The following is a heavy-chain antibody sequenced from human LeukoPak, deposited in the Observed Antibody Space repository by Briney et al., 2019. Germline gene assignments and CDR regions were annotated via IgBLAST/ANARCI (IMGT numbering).Heavy chain of an antibody. V-gene: IGHV4-34*01. J-gene: IGHJ4*02. CDR1: GGSFSGYY. D-gene: IGHD5-18*01. CDR2: INHSGST. Sequence: SETLSLTCAVYGGSFSGYYWSWIRQPPGKGLEWIGEINHSGSTNYNPSLKSRVTISVDKSKNQFSLELSSVTAADTAVYYCARVSGDTAFYYFDYWGQGTLVTVSS. CDR3: ARVSGDTAFYYFDY.